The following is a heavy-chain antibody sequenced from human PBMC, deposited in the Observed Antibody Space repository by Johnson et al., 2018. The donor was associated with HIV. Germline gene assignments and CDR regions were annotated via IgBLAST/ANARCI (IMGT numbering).Heavy chain of an antibody. D-gene: IGHD3-22*01. V-gene: IGHV3-33*06. CDR2: IWFAGSSK. CDR3: AKGDYYDTRAAFDI. CDR1: GFPFSNYG. J-gene: IGHJ3*02. Sequence: QVQLVESGGGVVQPGRSLRLSCAASGFPFSNYGMHWVRQAPGQGLEWVSVIWFAGSSKYYADSVKGRFTISRDNSKNTLYLQMNSLRAEDTAIYYCAKGDYYDTRAAFDIWGQGTMVTVSS.